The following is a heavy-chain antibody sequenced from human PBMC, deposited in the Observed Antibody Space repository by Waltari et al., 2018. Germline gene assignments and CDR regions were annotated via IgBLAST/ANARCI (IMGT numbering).Heavy chain of an antibody. CDR2: IYYSGST. J-gene: IGHJ4*02. V-gene: IGHV4-59*01. CDR1: GGSISSYY. CDR3: ARAFRYNWNAWGGPLDY. Sequence: QVQLQESGPGLVKPSETLSLTCTVSGGSISSYYWSWIRQPPGKGLEWIGYIYYSGSTNYNPSLKSRVTISVDTSKNQFSLKLSSVTAADTAVYYCARAFRYNWNAWGGPLDYWGQGTLVTVSS. D-gene: IGHD1-20*01.